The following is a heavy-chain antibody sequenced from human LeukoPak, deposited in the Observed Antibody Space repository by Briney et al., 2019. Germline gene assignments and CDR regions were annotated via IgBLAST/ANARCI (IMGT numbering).Heavy chain of an antibody. V-gene: IGHV4-39*01. J-gene: IGHJ4*02. Sequence: GSLRLSCAVSGITLSNYGMSWVRQAPGKGLEWIGSVFHSGSTSYNPSLKGRLTMSVDTSKNQFSLQLTSVTAADTALYFCTRRRAYESPDFWGPGALVTVSP. D-gene: IGHD5-12*01. CDR3: TRRRAYESPDF. CDR2: VFHSGST. CDR1: GITLSNYG.